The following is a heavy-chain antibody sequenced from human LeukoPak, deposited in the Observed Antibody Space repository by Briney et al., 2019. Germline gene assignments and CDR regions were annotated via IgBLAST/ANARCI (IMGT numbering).Heavy chain of an antibody. Sequence: ASVKVSCKASGYTFTNYNIHWVRQAPGQGLEWMGIINHIGGSTSYAKKFQGRVTMTRDTSTSTVYMELSSLRSEDTAAYYCARYIYGYLHYWGQGTLVTVSS. V-gene: IGHV1-46*01. D-gene: IGHD5-18*01. CDR3: ARYIYGYLHY. CDR2: INHIGGST. J-gene: IGHJ4*02. CDR1: GYTFTNYN.